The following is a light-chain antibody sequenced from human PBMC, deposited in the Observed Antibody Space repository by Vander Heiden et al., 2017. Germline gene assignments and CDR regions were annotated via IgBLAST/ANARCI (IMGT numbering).Light chain of an antibody. CDR3: QSYDSSLSGSGV. CDR1: SSNIGAGYD. J-gene: IGLJ3*02. CDR2: GNS. V-gene: IGLV1-40*01. Sequence: QSVLTQPPPVSGAPGLRVTLSCTGSSSNIGAGYDAHRYQQLPGTAPKLLIYGNSNRPSGVPDRFSGSKSGTSASLAITGLQAEDEADYYCQSYDSSLSGSGVFGGGTKLTVL.